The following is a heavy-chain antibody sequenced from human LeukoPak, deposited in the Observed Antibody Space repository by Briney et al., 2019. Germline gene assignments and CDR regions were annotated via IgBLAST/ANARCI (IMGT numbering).Heavy chain of an antibody. D-gene: IGHD3-22*01. CDR3: AREGFYDSSFRHSV. V-gene: IGHV4-30-4*08. J-gene: IGHJ4*02. Sequence: SQTLSLTCTVSGGSISSGVHYWRWIRQPPGKSLEWIPYIYYSGSTNYNPSLKSRVTISVDTSKNQFSLKLSSVTAADTAVYYCAREGFYDSSFRHSVWSPGTLVTVSS. CDR2: IYYSGST. CDR1: GGSISSGVHY.